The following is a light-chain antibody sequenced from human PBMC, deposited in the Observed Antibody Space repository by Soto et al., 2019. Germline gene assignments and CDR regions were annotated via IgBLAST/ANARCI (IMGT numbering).Light chain of an antibody. Sequence: EIVLTQSPGTLSLSPGERATLSCRASQSVSSSYLAWYQQKPGQAPRLLIYGASSRATGIPDRFSGSGSGTDFTITISRLEPEYFAVYYCQHYGRSPAFGGGTKVEIK. J-gene: IGKJ4*01. V-gene: IGKV3-20*01. CDR3: QHYGRSPA. CDR2: GAS. CDR1: QSVSSSY.